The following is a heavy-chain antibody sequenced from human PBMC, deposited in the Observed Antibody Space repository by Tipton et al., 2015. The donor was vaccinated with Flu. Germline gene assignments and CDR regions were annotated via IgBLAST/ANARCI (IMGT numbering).Heavy chain of an antibody. J-gene: IGHJ4*02. CDR2: IYKTGIT. Sequence: TLSLTCDVSGASISSTTYYWGWIRQPPGKGLEWIGSIYKTGITDYNPSLKSRVTLSLDTSKNQFSLKVRSVNAAVTAVYNCAPSTTYWTGGNFFGWWGRGTKVTVSS. CDR1: GASISSTTYY. D-gene: IGHD2-2*01. CDR3: APSTTYWTGGNFFGW. V-gene: IGHV4-39*07.